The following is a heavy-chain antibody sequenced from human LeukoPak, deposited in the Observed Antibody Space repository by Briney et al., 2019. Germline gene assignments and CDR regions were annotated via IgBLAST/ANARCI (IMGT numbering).Heavy chain of an antibody. CDR2: IYYSGST. V-gene: IGHV4-39*01. J-gene: IGHJ4*02. Sequence: SETLSLTCTVSGGSISSSSYYWGWIRQPPGKGLEWIGSIYYSGSTYYNPSLKSRVTISVDTSKNQFSLKLSSVTAADTAVYYCARHNGLVIMASAIAAAQTKFDYWGQGTLVTVSS. CDR3: ARHNGLVIMASAIAAAQTKFDY. CDR1: GGSISSSSYY. D-gene: IGHD6-13*01.